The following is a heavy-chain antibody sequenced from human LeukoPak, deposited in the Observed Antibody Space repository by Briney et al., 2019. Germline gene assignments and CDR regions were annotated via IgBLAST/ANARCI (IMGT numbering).Heavy chain of an antibody. D-gene: IGHD3-22*01. Sequence: SDTLTLICPVCGGDFSSYYWSWIRQSPGKGLEWIGYVSYTGSTNYNPSLKSRLTISVDTSKNQFSLKLSSVTAADTAVYYCARRGSGYYAYFDYWGQGTLVTVSS. CDR1: GGDFSSYY. CDR3: ARRGSGYYAYFDY. CDR2: VSYTGST. J-gene: IGHJ4*02. V-gene: IGHV4-59*08.